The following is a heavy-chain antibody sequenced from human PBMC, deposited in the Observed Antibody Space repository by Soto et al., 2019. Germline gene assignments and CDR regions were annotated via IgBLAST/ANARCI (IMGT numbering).Heavy chain of an antibody. CDR1: GFTFTSSA. CDR2: IVVGSGNT. J-gene: IGHJ6*02. Sequence: SVKVSCKASGFTFTSSAVQWVRQARGQRLEWIGWIVVGSGNTNYAQKFQERVTITRDMSTSTAYMELSSLRSEDTAVYYCAADSYYYDSSGYPGSYYYYGMDVWGQGTTVTVSS. CDR3: AADSYYYDSSGYPGSYYYYGMDV. D-gene: IGHD3-22*01. V-gene: IGHV1-58*01.